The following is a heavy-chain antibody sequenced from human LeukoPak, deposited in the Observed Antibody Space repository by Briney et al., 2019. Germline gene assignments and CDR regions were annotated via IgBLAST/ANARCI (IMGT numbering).Heavy chain of an antibody. D-gene: IGHD2-2*01. CDR3: ARAPITSPFYFDY. CDR1: GFAFDEHG. V-gene: IGHV3-20*04. J-gene: IGHJ4*02. Sequence: GGSLRLSCTASGFAFDEHGMSWVRQGPGKGLEWVSGINWSGGSTGYADPLRGRFTISRDNAKNSLYLQMDSLRAEDTALYYCARAPITSPFYFDYWGQGTLVTVSS. CDR2: INWSGGST.